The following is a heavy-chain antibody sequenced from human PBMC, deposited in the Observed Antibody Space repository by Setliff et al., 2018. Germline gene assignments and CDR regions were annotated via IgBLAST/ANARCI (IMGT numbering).Heavy chain of an antibody. Sequence: SETLSLTCTVSGGSISYNYWSWIRQPAGKGLQWIGHIYASWSTNYNPSLKSRVTISLDTSKNQFSLKLSSVTAADTAVYYCARMSGFLYIDVWGKGTTVTVSS. D-gene: IGHD3-3*01. J-gene: IGHJ6*03. CDR1: GGSISYNY. V-gene: IGHV4-4*07. CDR2: IYASWST. CDR3: ARMSGFLYIDV.